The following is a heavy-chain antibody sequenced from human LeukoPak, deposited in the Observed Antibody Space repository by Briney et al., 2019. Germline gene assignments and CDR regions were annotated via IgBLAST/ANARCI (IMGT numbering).Heavy chain of an antibody. CDR1: GFTFSSYS. D-gene: IGHD3-10*01. J-gene: IGHJ6*03. V-gene: IGHV3-21*01. CDR3: ARDIRDYGSGSYWSRHYYYYMDV. Sequence: GGSLRLSCAASGFTFSSYSMNWVRQAPGKGLEWVSSISSSSSYIYYADSVKGRFTISRDNAKNSLYLQMNSLRAEDTAVYYCARDIRDYGSGSYWSRHYYYYMDVWGKGTTVTVSS. CDR2: ISSSSSYI.